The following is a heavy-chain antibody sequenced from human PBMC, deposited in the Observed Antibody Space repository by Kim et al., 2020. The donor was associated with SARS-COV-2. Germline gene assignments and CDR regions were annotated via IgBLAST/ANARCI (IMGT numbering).Heavy chain of an antibody. CDR2: ISGDGGST. V-gene: IGHV3-43*02. J-gene: IGHJ1*01. D-gene: IGHD6-19*01. CDR3: AKGGQWLIRL. Sequence: GGSLRLSCAASGFIFDKYAMHWVRQAPGKGLEWVSLISGDGGSTYYADAVKGRLTISIDNDRNSLYLQLDSLRIEDTAFYYCAKGGQWLIRLWGQGTLVTVSS. CDR1: GFIFDKYA.